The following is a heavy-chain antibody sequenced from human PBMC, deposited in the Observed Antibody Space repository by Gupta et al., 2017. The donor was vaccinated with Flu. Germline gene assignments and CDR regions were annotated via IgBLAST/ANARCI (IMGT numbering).Heavy chain of an antibody. CDR2: INPNTGGT. Sequence: MHWWRQAPGQGLEWMGWINPNTGGTYYAQKFQGRVTMTGDTSITTLYMELSDLRSDDTAIYYCARRGSYFDYWGQGTLVTVSS. CDR3: ARRGSYFDY. J-gene: IGHJ4*02. V-gene: IGHV1-2*02.